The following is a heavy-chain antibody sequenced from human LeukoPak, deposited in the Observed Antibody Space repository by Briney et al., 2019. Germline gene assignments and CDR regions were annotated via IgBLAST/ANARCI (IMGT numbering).Heavy chain of an antibody. Sequence: GGSLGLSCAASGFTFSSYAMSWVRQAPGKGLEWVAVIWYDGSKKFYSDSAKGRFTISRDDSKNTLYLQMNNLRAEDTAVYYCARDPGYTSGWDFDYWGQGILVTVPS. CDR2: IWYDGSKK. V-gene: IGHV3-33*08. CDR3: ARDPGYTSGWDFDY. D-gene: IGHD6-19*01. J-gene: IGHJ4*02. CDR1: GFTFSSYA.